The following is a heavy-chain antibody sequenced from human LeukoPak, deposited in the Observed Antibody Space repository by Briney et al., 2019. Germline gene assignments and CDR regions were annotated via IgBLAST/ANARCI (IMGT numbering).Heavy chain of an antibody. CDR3: ARDPDYDFWSGYYRGYYYYGMDV. CDR1: GFTFSSYS. D-gene: IGHD3-3*01. J-gene: IGHJ6*02. Sequence: PGGSLRLSCAASGFTFSSYSMNWVRQAPGKGLEWDSSISSSSSYIYYADSVKGRFTISRDNAKNSLYLQMNSLRAEDTAVYYCARDPDYDFWSGYYRGYYYYGMDVWGQGTTVTVSS. V-gene: IGHV3-21*01. CDR2: ISSSSSYI.